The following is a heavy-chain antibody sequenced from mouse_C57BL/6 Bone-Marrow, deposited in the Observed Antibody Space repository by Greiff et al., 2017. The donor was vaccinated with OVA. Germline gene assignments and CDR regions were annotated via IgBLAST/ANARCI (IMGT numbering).Heavy chain of an antibody. CDR3: ARPSITTVVAPRVDY. V-gene: IGHV1-55*01. CDR2: IYPGSGST. D-gene: IGHD1-1*01. Sequence: QVQLQQPGAELVKPGASVKMSCKASGYTFTSYWITWVKQRPGQGLEWIGDIYPGSGSTNYNEKFKSKATLTVDTSSSTAYMQLSSLTSEDSAVYYCARPSITTVVAPRVDYWGQGTTLTVSS. J-gene: IGHJ2*01. CDR1: GYTFTSYW.